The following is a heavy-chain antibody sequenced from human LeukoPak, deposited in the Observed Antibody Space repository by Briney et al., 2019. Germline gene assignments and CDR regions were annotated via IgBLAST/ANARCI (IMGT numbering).Heavy chain of an antibody. D-gene: IGHD3-10*01. V-gene: IGHV3-74*01. CDR3: ARVLLGSWDWFDP. CDR2: INPDGSAT. CDR1: KFTFSSYW. J-gene: IGHJ5*02. Sequence: GGSLRLSCAASKFTFSSYWMHWVRQAPGKGLVWVSRINPDGSATNYADSVKGRFTISRDNAKNTLYLQMNSLRAEDTAVYYCARVLLGSWDWFDPWGQGTLVTVSS.